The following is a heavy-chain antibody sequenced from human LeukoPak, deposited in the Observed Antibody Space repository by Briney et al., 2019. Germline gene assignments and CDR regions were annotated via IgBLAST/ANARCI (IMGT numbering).Heavy chain of an antibody. CDR3: ARGNILSGYCFDF. Sequence: SETLSLTCAVYGGSITGYYWSWIRQTPGRGLEWVGEIHYTGATSYNPSLKSRATISTDTSKNQFSLRLSSVTAADTAVYYCARGNILSGYCFDFWGQGALVTVSS. J-gene: IGHJ4*02. D-gene: IGHD3-9*01. V-gene: IGHV4-34*01. CDR2: IHYTGAT. CDR1: GGSITGYY.